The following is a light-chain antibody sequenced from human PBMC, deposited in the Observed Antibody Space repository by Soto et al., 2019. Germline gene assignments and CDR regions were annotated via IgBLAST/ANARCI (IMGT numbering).Light chain of an antibody. CDR3: HQYNSYSPDS. CDR2: KVS. V-gene: IGKV1-5*03. CDR1: QSISGW. Sequence: DIQMTQSPSTLSASVGDRVTITCRPSQSISGWLAWYQHKPGKAPKLLIYKVSSLESGVPLRFSGSGSGTEFTLTISSLQPDDFATYYCHQYNSYSPDSFGQGTKLEIK. J-gene: IGKJ2*03.